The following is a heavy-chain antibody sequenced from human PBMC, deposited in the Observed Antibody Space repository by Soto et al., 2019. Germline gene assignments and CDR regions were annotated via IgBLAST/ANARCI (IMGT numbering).Heavy chain of an antibody. J-gene: IGHJ4*02. CDR2: IYYSGST. CDR1: GGSISSYY. V-gene: IGHV4-59*01. D-gene: IGHD4-4*01. CDR3: AGGIYSNPYFDY. Sequence: SETLSLTCTVSGGSISSYYWSWIRQPPGKGLEWIGYIYYSGSTNYNPSLKSRVTISVDTSKNQFSLKLSSVTAADTAVYYCAGGIYSNPYFDYWGQGTLVTVSS.